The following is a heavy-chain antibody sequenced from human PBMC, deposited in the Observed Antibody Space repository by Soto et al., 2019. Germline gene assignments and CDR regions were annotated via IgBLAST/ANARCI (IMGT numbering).Heavy chain of an antibody. Sequence: ASVKVSCNASANTCSNYYIHWVRQAPGQGLEWMGTINPSGGHTTYAQKFLGRVTMTRDTSTSTLYMELTSLRSEDTAVYYCARGGHVVVVTAAFDYWGQ. J-gene: IGHJ4*01. CDR2: INPSGGHT. D-gene: IGHD2-21*02. V-gene: IGHV1-46*03. CDR1: ANTCSNYY. CDR3: ARGGHVVVVTAAFDY.